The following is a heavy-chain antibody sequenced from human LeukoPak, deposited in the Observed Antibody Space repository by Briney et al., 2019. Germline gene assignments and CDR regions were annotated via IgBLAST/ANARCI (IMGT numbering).Heavy chain of an antibody. CDR2: ISSSGSTI. CDR1: GFTFSSYE. V-gene: IGHV3-48*03. J-gene: IGHJ4*02. CDR3: ARGRFAAAHLFKEGSYYIRDY. Sequence: PGGSLRLSCAASGFTFSSYEMNWVRQAPGKGLEWVSYISSSGSTIYYADSVKGRFTISRDNAKNSLYLQMNSLRAEDTAVYYCARGRFAAAHLFKEGSYYIRDYWGQGTLVTVSS. D-gene: IGHD3-10*01.